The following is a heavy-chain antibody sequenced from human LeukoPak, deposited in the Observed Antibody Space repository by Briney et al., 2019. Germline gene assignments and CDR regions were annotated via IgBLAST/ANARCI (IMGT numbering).Heavy chain of an antibody. J-gene: IGHJ4*02. Sequence: GGSLRLSCAAFGFTFSYYGMHWVRQAPGKGLEWVAFIRYDGSNEYYAESVKGRFTISRDNSKNTLYLQMNSLRVEDTAAYYCAKIEGKYQLANIPDSWGQGTLVTVSS. CDR2: IRYDGSNE. CDR3: AKIEGKYQLANIPDS. CDR1: GFTFSYYG. D-gene: IGHD2-2*01. V-gene: IGHV3-30*02.